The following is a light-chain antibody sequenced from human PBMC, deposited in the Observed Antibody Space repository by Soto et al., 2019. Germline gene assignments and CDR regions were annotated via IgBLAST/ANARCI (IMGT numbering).Light chain of an antibody. CDR2: GAS. V-gene: IGKV3-15*01. Sequence: EIVMTQSPATLSVSPGERVTLSCRASQSVRSNLAWYQQKPGQVPRVLIYGASTRAIGIPDRFSGSGSGTDFTLPISSLQSEDFAVYYCQHYNNLWGFGGGTKVEIK. CDR1: QSVRSN. CDR3: QHYNNLWG. J-gene: IGKJ4*01.